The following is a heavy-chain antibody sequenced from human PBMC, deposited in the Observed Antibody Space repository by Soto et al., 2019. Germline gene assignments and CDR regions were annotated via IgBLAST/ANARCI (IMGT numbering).Heavy chain of an antibody. CDR2: SRDKGNRYTT. Sequence: VKLVESGGGLVQPGGSLRLSCVASGVASSAHNMDWARQSPGKGLEWVGRSRDKGNRYTTEYAASVKGRFTISRGDSENSVFLQMNRLKGEDTAVYYCARARSALLAGRYLYYGLDVWGQGTTVAVSS. D-gene: IGHD2-21*02. CDR3: ARARSALLAGRYLYYGLDV. V-gene: IGHV3-72*01. CDR1: GVASSAHN. J-gene: IGHJ6*02.